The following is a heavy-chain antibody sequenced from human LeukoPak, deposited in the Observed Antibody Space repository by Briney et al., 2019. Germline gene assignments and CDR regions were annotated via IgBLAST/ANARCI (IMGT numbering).Heavy chain of an antibody. CDR1: GYTFTSYY. CDR3: ASGGAATFDY. J-gene: IGHJ4*02. CDR2: INPSGGST. D-gene: IGHD3-10*01. V-gene: IGHV1-46*01. Sequence: ASVKVSCKASGYTFTSYYMHWVRQAPGQGLEWMGIINPSGGSTNYAQKLQGRVTMTTDTSTSTAYMELRSLRSDDTAVYYCASGGAATFDYWGQGTLVTVSS.